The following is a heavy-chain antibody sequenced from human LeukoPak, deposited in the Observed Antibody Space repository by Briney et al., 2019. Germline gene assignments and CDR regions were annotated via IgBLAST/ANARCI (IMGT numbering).Heavy chain of an antibody. Sequence: PGGSLRLSCAASGFTVSSNYMSWVRQAPGKGLEWVSAISDNGGDTKYADSVKGRFTISRDNSKNTLYLQMNSLRAEDTAIYYCGKDWKLDYWGQGTLVTVSS. CDR3: GKDWKLDY. CDR1: GFTVSSNY. J-gene: IGHJ4*02. D-gene: IGHD1-1*01. V-gene: IGHV3-23*01. CDR2: ISDNGGDT.